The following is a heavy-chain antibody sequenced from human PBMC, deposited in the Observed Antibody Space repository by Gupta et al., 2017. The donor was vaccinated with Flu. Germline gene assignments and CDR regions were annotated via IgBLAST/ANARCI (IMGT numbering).Heavy chain of an antibody. V-gene: IGHV3-48*03. J-gene: IGHJ4*02. CDR3: ARDLPRRGCHDY. CDR2: ISNRGSTI. Sequence: EVQLVQSGGGLVQPGGSLRPSCVASGFSFSDYEMNWVRQAPGKGLEWISYISNRGSTIYYADSVKGRFTSSRDNAKNLLLLQMNSLRAEDTALYYCARDLPRRGCHDYWGQGTLVTVSS. CDR1: GFSFSDYE. D-gene: IGHD6-19*01.